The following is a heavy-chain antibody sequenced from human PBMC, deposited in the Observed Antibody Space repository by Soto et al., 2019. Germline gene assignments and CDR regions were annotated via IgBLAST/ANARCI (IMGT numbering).Heavy chain of an antibody. Sequence: PGGSLRLSCTASGFTFGYYAMSWFRQSPGKGLEWVGFIRSKAYGGTTEYAASVKGRFTISRDDSKSIAYLQMNSLKTEDTAVYYCTRGPYYYDSSGYLWGQGTLVTVSS. CDR1: GFTFGYYA. CDR2: IRSKAYGGTT. J-gene: IGHJ4*02. V-gene: IGHV3-49*03. CDR3: TRGPYYYDSSGYL. D-gene: IGHD3-22*01.